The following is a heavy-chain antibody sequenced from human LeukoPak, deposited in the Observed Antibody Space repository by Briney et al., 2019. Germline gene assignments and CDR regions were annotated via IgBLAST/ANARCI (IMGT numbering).Heavy chain of an antibody. CDR3: ARGRSAYIDYHYYYFMDV. CDR1: GYTFSDYY. V-gene: IGHV1-2*02. Sequence: ASVKVSCKASGYTFSDYYIHWARQAPGQGLEWVGWINPNNDGTSYEQRFQGRVTMTRDTSISTAYMELGRLRYDDTAVYYCARGRSAYIDYHYYYFMDVWGTGTTVTVPS. D-gene: IGHD3-3*01. CDR2: INPNNDGT. J-gene: IGHJ6*03.